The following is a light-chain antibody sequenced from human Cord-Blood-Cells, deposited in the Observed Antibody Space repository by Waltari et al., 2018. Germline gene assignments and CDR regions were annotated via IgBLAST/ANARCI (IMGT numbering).Light chain of an antibody. CDR3: QAWDSSTVV. J-gene: IGLJ2*01. CDR1: NWGDKK. CDR2: QDS. V-gene: IGLV3-1*01. Sequence: SYNRTHQPPGPVSPGQTAAIPSLGVNWGDKKLCWYKKKPGQSPVLVIYQDSKRPSGIPERFSGSNSGNTATLTISGTQAMDEADYYCQAWDSSTVVFGGGTKLTVL.